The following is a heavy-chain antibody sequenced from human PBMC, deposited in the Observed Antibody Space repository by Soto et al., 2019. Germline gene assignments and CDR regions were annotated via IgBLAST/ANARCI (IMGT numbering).Heavy chain of an antibody. J-gene: IGHJ6*02. V-gene: IGHV3-30*03. CDR2: ISYDGSNR. CDR3: ATDLLEPAEKPAVAGTFSRKDGYYYYGMDV. Sequence: GGSLRLSCAASGFTFSSYGMHWVRQAPGKGLEWVAVISYDGSNRYYADSVKGRFTISRDNSKNTLYLQMNSLRADDTAVYYRATDLLEPAEKPAVAGTFSRKDGYYYYGMDVWGQGTTVTVAS. CDR1: GFTFSSYG. D-gene: IGHD6-19*01.